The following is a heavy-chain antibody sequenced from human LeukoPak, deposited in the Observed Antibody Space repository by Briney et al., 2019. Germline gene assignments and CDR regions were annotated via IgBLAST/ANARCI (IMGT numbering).Heavy chain of an antibody. CDR3: AREGSSFGAYNWFDP. J-gene: IGHJ5*02. Sequence: SETLSLTCTVSGGSISSSSYYWGWIRQPPGKGLEWIGSIYYSGSTYYNPSLKSRVTISVDTSKNQFSLKLSSVTAADTAVYYCAREGSSFGAYNWFDPWGQGTLVTVSS. CDR1: GGSISSSSYY. V-gene: IGHV4-39*07. D-gene: IGHD6-6*01. CDR2: IYYSGST.